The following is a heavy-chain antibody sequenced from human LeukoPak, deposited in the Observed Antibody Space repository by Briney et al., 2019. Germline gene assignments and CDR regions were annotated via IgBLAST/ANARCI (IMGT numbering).Heavy chain of an antibody. Sequence: ASVKVSCKASGYTFTGYYMHWVRQAPGQGLEWMGWISAYSGNTYFAQKFQGRVTLTTDTSTSTGYMELRTLRSDDTAVYYCARGENPLDAFDIWGQGTMVTVSS. CDR1: GYTFTGYY. V-gene: IGHV1-18*04. CDR3: ARGENPLDAFDI. J-gene: IGHJ3*02. CDR2: ISAYSGNT.